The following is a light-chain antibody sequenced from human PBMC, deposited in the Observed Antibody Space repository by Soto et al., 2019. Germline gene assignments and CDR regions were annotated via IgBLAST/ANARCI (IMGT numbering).Light chain of an antibody. Sequence: QSALTQPPSVSGSPGQSVTISCTGTSSDVGSYNRVSWYQQPPGTAPKLMIYEVSNRPSGVPDRFSGSKSGNTASLTISGLQAEDAADYSCSSYISSSTFVFGTGTKVTVL. CDR1: SSDVGSYNR. V-gene: IGLV2-18*02. CDR3: SSYISSSTFV. J-gene: IGLJ1*01. CDR2: EVS.